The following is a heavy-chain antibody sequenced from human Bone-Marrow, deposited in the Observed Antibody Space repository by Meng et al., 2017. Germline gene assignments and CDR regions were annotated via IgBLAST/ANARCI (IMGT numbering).Heavy chain of an antibody. Sequence: HLGAPRGGFVQPRGSLCSSCGSSGSSFSVYASCWGRQAPRKVVELLSAITGSGGSTYYADSVKRPFTISRDNSKNTLYLQMNSLRAEDTAIYYCSKQSSGSYEYWGQGTLVTVSS. CDR3: SKQSSGSYEY. V-gene: IGHV3-23*04. D-gene: IGHD1-26*01. CDR2: ITGSGGST. CDR1: GSSFSVYA. J-gene: IGHJ4*02.